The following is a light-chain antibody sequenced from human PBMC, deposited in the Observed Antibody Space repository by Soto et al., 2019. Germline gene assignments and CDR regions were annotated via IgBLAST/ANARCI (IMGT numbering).Light chain of an antibody. V-gene: IGKV3-20*01. CDR3: QQYASSPLLT. CDR1: QTIGRNY. J-gene: IGKJ4*02. CDR2: GTS. Sequence: EIVLTKSPGTLSLSPGETATLSCRASQTIGRNYLAWYQQKPGQAPRLLIFGTSTRATGIPDRFSGSGSGTDFTLRISRLEPEDFAVYYCQQYASSPLLTFGGGPKVEIK.